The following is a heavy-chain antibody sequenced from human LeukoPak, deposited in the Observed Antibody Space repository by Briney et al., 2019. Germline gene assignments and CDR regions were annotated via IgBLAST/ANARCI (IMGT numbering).Heavy chain of an antibody. D-gene: IGHD4-23*01. CDR2: IHFSGST. CDR3: ARSFYGGNSDY. Sequence: PSETLSLTCTVSGGSISSYYWSWIRQPPGKGLEWIGYIHFSGSTSYNPSLKSRVTISVDTSKNHFSLKLSSVTAADTAIYYCARSFYGGNSDYWGQGTLVTVSS. CDR1: GGSISSYY. J-gene: IGHJ4*02. V-gene: IGHV4-59*01.